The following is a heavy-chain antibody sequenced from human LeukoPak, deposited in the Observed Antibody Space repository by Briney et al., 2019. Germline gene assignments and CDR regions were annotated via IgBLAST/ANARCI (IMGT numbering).Heavy chain of an antibody. CDR1: GYTFTSYG. D-gene: IGHD4-17*01. V-gene: IGHV1-18*01. CDR3: ARAPYGDYSYYYYMDV. CDR2: ISAYNGNT. J-gene: IGHJ6*03. Sequence: ASVKVSCKASGYTFTSYGISWVRQAPGQGLEWMGRISAYNGNTNYAQKLQGRVTMTTDTSTSTAYMELRSLRSDDTAVYYCARAPYGDYSYYYYMDVWGKGTTVTVSS.